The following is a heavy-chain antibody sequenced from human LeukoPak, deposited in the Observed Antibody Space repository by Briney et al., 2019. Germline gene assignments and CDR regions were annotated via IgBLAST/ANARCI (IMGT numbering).Heavy chain of an antibody. V-gene: IGHV3-23*01. CDR3: AKRGSSGWYVPAGIDY. CDR1: GFTFSYYA. Sequence: GGSLRLFCATSGFTFSYYALHWVRQAPGKGLEWVSAISGSGGSTYYADSVKGRFTISRDNSKNTLYLQMNSLRAEDTAVYYCAKRGSSGWYVPAGIDYWGQGTLVTVSS. J-gene: IGHJ4*02. D-gene: IGHD6-19*01. CDR2: ISGSGGST.